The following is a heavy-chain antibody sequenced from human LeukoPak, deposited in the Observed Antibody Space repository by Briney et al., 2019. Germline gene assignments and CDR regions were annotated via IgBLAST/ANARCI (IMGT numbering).Heavy chain of an antibody. V-gene: IGHV4-39*01. D-gene: IGHD4-23*01. J-gene: IGHJ6*03. CDR2: IYYSGST. CDR1: GGPISSSSYY. CDR3: ARSGGVRWYPYYYYYMDV. Sequence: PSETLSLPCTVPGGPISSSSYYWGWIRQPPGKGLEWIWSIYYSGSTYYNPSLKSRVTISVDTSKKQVSLKLSSVTAADTGVYYCARSGGVRWYPYYYYYMDVWGKGTTVTVSS.